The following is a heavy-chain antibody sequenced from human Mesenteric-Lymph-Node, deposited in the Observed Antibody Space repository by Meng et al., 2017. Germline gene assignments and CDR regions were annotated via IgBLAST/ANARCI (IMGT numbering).Heavy chain of an antibody. Sequence: SVKVSCKASGGTFSSYAISWVRQAPGQGLEWMGGIIPIFGTANYAQKFQGRVTITADKSTSTAYMELSSLRSEDTAVYYCARGYCSGGSCYSFSAFDIWGQGTMVTVSS. J-gene: IGHJ3*02. CDR2: IIPIFGTA. CDR3: ARGYCSGGSCYSFSAFDI. CDR1: GGTFSSYA. D-gene: IGHD2-15*01. V-gene: IGHV1-69*06.